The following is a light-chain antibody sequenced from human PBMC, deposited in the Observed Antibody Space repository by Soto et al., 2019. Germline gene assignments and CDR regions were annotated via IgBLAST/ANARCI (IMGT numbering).Light chain of an antibody. CDR2: GAS. Sequence: DIQMTQSPSTLSASVGDRVTITCRASESISTWLAWYQQKPGKSPKLLIYGASNLERGVPSRFSGSGSGTEFTLTISSLQPDDFSTYYCQQYNSFSYTFGPGTKVDSK. V-gene: IGKV1-5*01. CDR3: QQYNSFSYT. CDR1: ESISTW. J-gene: IGKJ2*01.